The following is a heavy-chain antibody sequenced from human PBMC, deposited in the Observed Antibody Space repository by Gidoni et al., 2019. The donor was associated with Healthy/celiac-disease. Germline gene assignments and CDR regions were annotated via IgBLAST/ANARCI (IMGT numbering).Heavy chain of an antibody. CDR1: GFTFCSYS. D-gene: IGHD3-3*01. J-gene: IGHJ3*02. CDR2: ISSSSSTI. Sequence: EVQLVESGGGLVQPGGSLRLSCAASGFTFCSYSMNWVRQAPGKGLEWVSYISSSSSTIYYADSVKGRFTISRDNAKNSLYLQMNSLRDEDTAVYYCARDHTYDFWSGQTKADAFDIWGQGTMVTVSS. CDR3: ARDHTYDFWSGQTKADAFDI. V-gene: IGHV3-48*02.